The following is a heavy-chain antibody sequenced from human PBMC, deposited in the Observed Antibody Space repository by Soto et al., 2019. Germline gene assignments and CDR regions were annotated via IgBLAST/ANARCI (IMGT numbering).Heavy chain of an antibody. D-gene: IGHD6-19*01. CDR3: ARQQWLVLNAFDI. Sequence: QVQLQESGPGLVKPSETLSLTCTVSGGSISSYYWSWIRQPPGKGLEWIGYIYYSGSTNYNPSLKSRFTISVDTSKNQFSLKLSSVTAADTAVYYCARQQWLVLNAFDIWGQGGMVTVSS. V-gene: IGHV4-59*01. CDR1: GGSISSYY. J-gene: IGHJ3*02. CDR2: IYYSGST.